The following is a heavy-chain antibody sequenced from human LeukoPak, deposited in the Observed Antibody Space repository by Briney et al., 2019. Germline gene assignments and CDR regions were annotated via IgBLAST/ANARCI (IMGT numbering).Heavy chain of an antibody. CDR1: SGSIGTSNYY. D-gene: IGHD6-6*01. CDR2: IFYSGST. J-gene: IGHJ4*02. CDR3: ARAMSIAARLQTIFDY. Sequence: SSETLSLTCTVSSGSIGTSNYYWGWVRQPPGKALEWIGNIFYSGSTYYSPSLKSRVTISLDTSRNQFSLKLNSVTAADTAVYYCARAMSIAARLQTIFDYWGQGTLVTVSS. V-gene: IGHV4-39*07.